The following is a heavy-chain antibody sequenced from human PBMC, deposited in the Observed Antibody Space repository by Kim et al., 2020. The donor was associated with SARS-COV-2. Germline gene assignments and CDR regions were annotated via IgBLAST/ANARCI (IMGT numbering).Heavy chain of an antibody. CDR2: ISSSSSYI. D-gene: IGHD6-13*01. CDR3: AREWVAAAGNGMDV. J-gene: IGHJ6*02. Sequence: GGSLRLSCAASGFTFSSYSMNWVRQAPGKGLEWVSSISSSSSYIYYADSVKGRFTISRDNAKNSLYLQMNSLRAEDTAVYYCAREWVAAAGNGMDVWGQGTTVTVSS. V-gene: IGHV3-21*01. CDR1: GFTFSSYS.